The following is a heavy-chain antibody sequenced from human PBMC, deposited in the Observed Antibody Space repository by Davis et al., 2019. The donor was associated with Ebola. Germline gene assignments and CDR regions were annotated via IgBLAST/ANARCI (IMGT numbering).Heavy chain of an antibody. V-gene: IGHV3-7*01. J-gene: IGHJ5*02. CDR1: GFTFSSYW. Sequence: PGGSLRLSCAASGFTFSSYWMSWVRQAPGKGLEWVANIKQDGSEKYYVDSVKGRFTISRDNSKNTLYLQMNSLRAEDTAVYYCAKDLGGCSGGSCHPWGQGTLVTVSS. CDR2: IKQDGSEK. D-gene: IGHD2-15*01. CDR3: AKDLGGCSGGSCHP.